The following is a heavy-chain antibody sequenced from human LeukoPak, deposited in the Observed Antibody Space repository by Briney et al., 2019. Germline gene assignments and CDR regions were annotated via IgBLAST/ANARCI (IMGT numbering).Heavy chain of an antibody. V-gene: IGHV1-69*05. CDR2: IIPIFGTA. CDR3: ARERGNYDSSGNFDY. Sequence: SVKVSCKASGGTFSSYAISWVRQAPGQGLEWMGRIIPIFGTANYAQKFQGRVTITTDESTSTAYMELSSPRSEDTAVYYCARERGNYDSSGNFDYWGQGTLVTVSS. D-gene: IGHD3-22*01. J-gene: IGHJ4*02. CDR1: GGTFSSYA.